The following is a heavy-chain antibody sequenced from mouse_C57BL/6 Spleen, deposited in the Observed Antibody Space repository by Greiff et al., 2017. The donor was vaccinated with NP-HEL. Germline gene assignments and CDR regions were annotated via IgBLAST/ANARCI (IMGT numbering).Heavy chain of an antibody. V-gene: IGHV1-50*01. CDR2: IDPSDSYT. CDR3: ARYYSNYDGSAY. CDR1: GYTFTSYW. D-gene: IGHD2-5*01. J-gene: IGHJ3*01. Sequence: QVQLKQPGAELVKPGASVKLSCKASGYTFTSYWMQWVKQRPGQGLEWIGEIDPSDSYTNYNQKFKGKATLTVDTSSSTAYMQLSSLTSEDSAVYYCARYYSNYDGSAYWGQGTLVTVSA.